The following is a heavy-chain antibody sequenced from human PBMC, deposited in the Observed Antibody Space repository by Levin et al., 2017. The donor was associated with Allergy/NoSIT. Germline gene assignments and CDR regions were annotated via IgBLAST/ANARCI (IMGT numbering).Heavy chain of an antibody. CDR1: GGSIISTNYY. Sequence: PGGSLRLSCTVSGGSIISTNYYWGWIRQPPGKGLEWIGSIDYTGSSHYNPSLKSRVTISVDTSKDHFSLNLTSVTAADTVVYFCARSSSLEYFDPWGQGTLVTVSS. CDR2: IDYTGSS. D-gene: IGHD3-3*01. J-gene: IGHJ5*02. CDR3: ARSSSLEYFDP. V-gene: IGHV4-39*02.